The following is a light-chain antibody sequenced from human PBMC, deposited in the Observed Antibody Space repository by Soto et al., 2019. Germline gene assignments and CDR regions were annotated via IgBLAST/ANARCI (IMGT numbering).Light chain of an antibody. J-gene: IGLJ2*01. CDR2: GNS. Sequence: QSVLTQPPSVSGAPGQRVTISCTGSSSNIGAGYDVHWYQLLPGTAPKLLIYGNSNRPSGVPDRFSGSKSGTSASLAITGLQAEDEADYYCQSYDSSLSGSVVFGGGTKVTVL. CDR1: SSNIGAGYD. CDR3: QSYDSSLSGSVV. V-gene: IGLV1-40*01.